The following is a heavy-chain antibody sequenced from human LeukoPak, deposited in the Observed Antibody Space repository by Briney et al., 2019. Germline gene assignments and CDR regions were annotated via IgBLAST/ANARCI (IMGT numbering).Heavy chain of an antibody. CDR1: GGSFSGYY. D-gene: IGHD3-22*01. V-gene: IGHV4-34*01. Sequence: PSETLSLTCAVYGGSFSGYYWSWIRQPPGKGLEWIGEINHSGSTNYNPSLKSRVTISVDTSKNQFSLKLSSVTAADTAVYYCARVYYSDSSGYYFAAFDIWGQGTMVTVSS. J-gene: IGHJ3*02. CDR2: INHSGST. CDR3: ARVYYSDSSGYYFAAFDI.